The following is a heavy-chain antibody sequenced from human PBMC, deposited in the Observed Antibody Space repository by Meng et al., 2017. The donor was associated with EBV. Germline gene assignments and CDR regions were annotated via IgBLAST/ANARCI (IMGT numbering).Heavy chain of an antibody. CDR3: AKWLEQQLVLSPFDY. V-gene: IGHV3-23*01. CDR2: ISGSGGST. D-gene: IGHD6-13*01. CDR1: GFTFSSYA. J-gene: IGHJ4*02. Sequence: VQLLESGGGWVQPGGSRRLSLAASGFTFSSYAMSWVRQAPGKGLEWVSAISGSGGSTYYADSVKGRFTISRDNSKNTLYLQMNSLRAEDTAVYYCAKWLEQQLVLSPFDYWGQGTLVTVSS.